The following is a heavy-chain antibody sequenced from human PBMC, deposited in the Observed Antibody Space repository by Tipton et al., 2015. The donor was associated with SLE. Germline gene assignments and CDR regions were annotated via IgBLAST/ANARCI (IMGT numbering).Heavy chain of an antibody. CDR2: INAGNGNT. CDR1: GYTFTSYV. V-gene: IGHV1-3*01. J-gene: IGHJ4*02. Sequence: QSGAEVKKPGASVKVSCKASGYTFTSYVIQWVRQAPGQRLEWMGWINAGNGNTKYSQKFQGRVIITRDTSASTAYMDLSSLRSEDTAVYYCARGSSSSGYWGQGTLVTVSS. CDR3: ARGSSSSGY. D-gene: IGHD6-13*01.